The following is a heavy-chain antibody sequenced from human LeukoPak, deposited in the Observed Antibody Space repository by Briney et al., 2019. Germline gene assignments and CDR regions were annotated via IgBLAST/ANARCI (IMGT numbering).Heavy chain of an antibody. D-gene: IGHD3-22*01. Sequence: PGGSLRLSCAASGFTFRSYWMSWIRQAPGKGLEWVSSFGTRSTSVYHAGSVKGRFAISRDNAKNSLYLQMNSLRAEDTALYYCAREVSEGFDFWGQGTLVTVSS. V-gene: IGHV3-21*01. J-gene: IGHJ4*02. CDR2: FGTRSTSV. CDR1: GFTFRSYW. CDR3: AREVSEGFDF.